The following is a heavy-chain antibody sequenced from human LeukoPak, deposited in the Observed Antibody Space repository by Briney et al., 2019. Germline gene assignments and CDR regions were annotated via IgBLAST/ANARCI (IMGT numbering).Heavy chain of an antibody. D-gene: IGHD3-3*01. CDR3: ARDLGQGYDFWSGHPDPGWFDP. Sequence: GGSLRLSCAASGFTFSDYYMSWIRQAPGRGLEWVSYISSSGSTIYYADSVKGRFTISRDNAKNSLYLQMNSLRAEDTAVYYCARDLGQGYDFWSGHPDPGWFDPWGQGTLVTVSS. CDR2: ISSSGSTI. J-gene: IGHJ5*02. CDR1: GFTFSDYY. V-gene: IGHV3-11*01.